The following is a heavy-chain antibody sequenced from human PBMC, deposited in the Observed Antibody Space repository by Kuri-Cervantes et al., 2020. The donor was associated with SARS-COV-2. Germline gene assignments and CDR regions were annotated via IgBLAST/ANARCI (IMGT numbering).Heavy chain of an antibody. CDR2: SRNKANSYTT. D-gene: IGHD3-22*01. Sequence: LSLTCAASGFTFSDHYVDWVRQAPGEGLEWVGRSRNKANSYTTGYAASVRGRFTISRDNSKNSLNLQMNSLRAEDTAVYYCSRTYDSSGSLYYYYYMDVWGKGTTVTVSS. V-gene: IGHV3-72*01. J-gene: IGHJ6*03. CDR1: GFTFSDHY. CDR3: SRTYDSSGSLYYYYYMDV.